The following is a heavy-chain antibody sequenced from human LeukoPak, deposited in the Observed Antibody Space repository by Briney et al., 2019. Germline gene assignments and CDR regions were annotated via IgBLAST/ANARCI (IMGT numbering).Heavy chain of an antibody. J-gene: IGHJ6*02. CDR2: INAGNGNT. Sequence: ASTKVSCKASGYTFTTFAIHWVRQAPGQRLEWMGWINAGNGNTKYSQKFQGRVTISRDTSARTVYMELSSLRSEDTAVYYCARDPYGMDVWGQGTTVTVSS. CDR3: ARDPYGMDV. V-gene: IGHV1-3*01. CDR1: GYTFTTFA.